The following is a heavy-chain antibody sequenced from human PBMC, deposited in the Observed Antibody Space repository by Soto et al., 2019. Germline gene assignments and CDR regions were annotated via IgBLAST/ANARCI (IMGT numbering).Heavy chain of an antibody. CDR2: IYPGDSDT. Sequence: GESLEISCKGSGYSFTSYWIGLVLQMPGKGLEWMGIIYPGDSDTRYSPSFQGQVTISADKSISTAYLQWSSLKASDTAMYYCARRSGTRYFDYWGQGTLVTVSS. D-gene: IGHD6-13*01. CDR3: ARRSGTRYFDY. V-gene: IGHV5-51*01. CDR1: GYSFTSYW. J-gene: IGHJ4*02.